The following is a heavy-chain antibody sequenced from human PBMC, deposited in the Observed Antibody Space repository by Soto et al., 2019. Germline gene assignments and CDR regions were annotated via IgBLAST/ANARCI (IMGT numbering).Heavy chain of an antibody. J-gene: IGHJ6*02. CDR3: ARDRGYDAHDYYYNAMDV. CDR1: GFTFRTYT. CDR2: IRGFSPYT. Sequence: GGSLRLSCISSGFTFRTYTMNWVRQAPGKGLEWVSGIRGFSPYTFYAESVKGRFTISRDNAKNSLYLQMNSLRAEDTAVYYCARDRGYDAHDYYYNAMDVWGPGTTVTVSS. V-gene: IGHV3-21*01. D-gene: IGHD2-15*01.